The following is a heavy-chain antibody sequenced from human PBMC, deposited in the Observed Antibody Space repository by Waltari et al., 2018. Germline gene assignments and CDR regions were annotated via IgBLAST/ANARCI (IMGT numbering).Heavy chain of an antibody. CDR3: ARSVAARRINWFDP. CDR1: AGSISSTTDS. V-gene: IGHV4-39*02. CDR2: IHHTGSI. D-gene: IGHD6-6*01. Sequence: QLQLQESGPGLLRPSETLSLTCTAAAGSISSTTDSWGWIRQPPGKGLEWIGSIHHTGSIYYNPSLKTRVTISADTSRPHLSLKLRSVTAADTALYYCARSVAARRINWFDPWGQGTLVTVSS. J-gene: IGHJ5*02.